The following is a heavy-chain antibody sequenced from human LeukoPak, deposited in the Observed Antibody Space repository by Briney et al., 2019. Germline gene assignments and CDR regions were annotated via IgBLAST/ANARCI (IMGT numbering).Heavy chain of an antibody. CDR1: GYSIKSGYY. Sequence: TPSETLSLTCSVSGYSIKSGYYWGWIRQTPAKGLEWIGSVYYGGNKYDNPSLKSRVTILVDMSKNLFSLNLTSVTAADTAVYYCARVSLSNAIDIWGQGAMVTVSS. CDR2: VYYGGNK. J-gene: IGHJ3*02. CDR3: ARVSLSNAIDI. V-gene: IGHV4-38-2*02.